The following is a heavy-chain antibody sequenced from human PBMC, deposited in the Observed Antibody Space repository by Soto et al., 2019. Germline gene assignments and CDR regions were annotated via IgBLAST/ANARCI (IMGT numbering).Heavy chain of an antibody. J-gene: IGHJ5*02. CDR3: AREPYTDENWFEP. CDR2: INTDNGDT. Sequence: WSSVKVSCKASGYIFTTYSIHWLRQAPGQRLEWMGWINTDNGDTQYLQKLQGRITFTRDKSVNIVYMEISSLRSEDTAVYYCAREPYTDENWFEPWGQGTLVTVSS. V-gene: IGHV1-3*04. CDR1: GYIFTTYS. D-gene: IGHD1-1*01.